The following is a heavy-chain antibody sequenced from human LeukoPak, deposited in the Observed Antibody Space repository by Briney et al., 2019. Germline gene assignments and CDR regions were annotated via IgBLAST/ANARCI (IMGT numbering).Heavy chain of an antibody. Sequence: ASVTVSCKASGYTFNDYYIHWVRQAPGQGLEWMGWINSNSGATNYAQKFQGRVTMTRDTSISTAYMELTRLGSDDTAVYYCARDGSLGYWGQGTLVTVSS. CDR1: GYTFNDYY. CDR2: INSNSGAT. J-gene: IGHJ4*02. CDR3: ARDGSLGY. V-gene: IGHV1-2*02. D-gene: IGHD5-12*01.